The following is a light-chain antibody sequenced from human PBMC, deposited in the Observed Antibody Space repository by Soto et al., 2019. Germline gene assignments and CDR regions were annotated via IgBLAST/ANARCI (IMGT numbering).Light chain of an antibody. CDR3: QQAKRFPLT. CDR2: AAS. J-gene: IGKJ4*01. CDR1: QGINSW. Sequence: DIQMTQSPSSVSASVGDRVTITCRASQGINSWLGWYQQKPGKAPKHLIYAASILQNGVPTRFSGTGSGTDVTLTISNLQPEDFATYYCQQAKRFPLTFGGGTKVEIK. V-gene: IGKV1D-12*01.